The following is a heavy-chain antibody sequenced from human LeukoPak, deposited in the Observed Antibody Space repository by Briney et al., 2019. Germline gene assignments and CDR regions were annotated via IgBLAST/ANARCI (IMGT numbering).Heavy chain of an antibody. CDR3: AKGPLVAPPGTRYFDY. D-gene: IGHD1-1*01. CDR1: GFTFRSHA. CDR2: IGSDGGGI. V-gene: IGHV3-23*01. Sequence: QAGGSLRLSCAVSGFTFRSHAVSWVRQAPGKGLEWVSIIGSDGGGIQYADSVRGRFTISRDNSKNSVYLQVNSLRAEDTAIYYCAKGPLVAPPGTRYFDYWGQGALVTVSS. J-gene: IGHJ4*02.